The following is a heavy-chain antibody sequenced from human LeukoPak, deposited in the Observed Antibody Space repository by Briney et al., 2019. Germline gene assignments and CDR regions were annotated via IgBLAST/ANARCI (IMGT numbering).Heavy chain of an antibody. CDR1: GGSISNYF. J-gene: IGHJ4*02. CDR2: IYTSGNT. CDR3: TRGFLQIDY. Sequence: SETLSLTCTVSGGSISNYFWTWIRQPPGKGLEWIGYIYTSGNTNYNPPLESRVTMSVDTSKNQFSLRLNSVTAADTAVYYCTRGFLQIDYWGQGTLVTVSS. V-gene: IGHV4-4*09.